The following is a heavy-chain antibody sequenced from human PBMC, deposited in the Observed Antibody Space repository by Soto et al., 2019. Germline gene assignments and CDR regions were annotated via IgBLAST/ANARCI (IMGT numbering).Heavy chain of an antibody. J-gene: IGHJ6*03. V-gene: IGHV3-9*01. Sequence: GGSLRLSCAASGFTFDDYAMHWVRQAPGKGLEWVSGISWNSGSIGYADSVKGRFTISRDNAKNSLYLQMNSLRAEDTALYYCAKDMEYGDYGYYYMDVWGKGTTVTVSS. CDR2: ISWNSGSI. D-gene: IGHD4-17*01. CDR3: AKDMEYGDYGYYYMDV. CDR1: GFTFDDYA.